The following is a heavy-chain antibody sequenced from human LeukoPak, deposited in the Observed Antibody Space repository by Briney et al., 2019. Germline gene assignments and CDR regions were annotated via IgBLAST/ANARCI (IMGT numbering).Heavy chain of an antibody. D-gene: IGHD5-12*01. Sequence: SQTLSLTCAISGDSVSSNSAAWNWLTQSPSRGLEWLGRTYYRSKWYNDYAESVKSRVSVNPDTSKNQLSLQLNSVTPEDTAVYYCAREWLQDGFDIWGQGTMVTVSS. V-gene: IGHV6-1*01. CDR3: AREWLQDGFDI. CDR1: GDSVSSNSAA. CDR2: TYYRSKWYN. J-gene: IGHJ3*02.